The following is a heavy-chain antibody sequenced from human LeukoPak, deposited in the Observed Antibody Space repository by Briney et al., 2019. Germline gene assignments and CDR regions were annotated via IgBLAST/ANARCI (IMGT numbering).Heavy chain of an antibody. J-gene: IGHJ5*02. CDR2: TYTSGST. Sequence: PSQTLSLTCTVSGGSISSGDYHWSWIRQPAGKGLEWIGRTYTSGSTSYNPSLKSRVTISVDTSKNQFSLRLSSVTAADAAVYYCARRSGLWFGDANWFDPWGQGTLVTVSS. V-gene: IGHV4-61*02. D-gene: IGHD3-10*01. CDR3: ARRSGLWFGDANWFDP. CDR1: GGSISSGDYH.